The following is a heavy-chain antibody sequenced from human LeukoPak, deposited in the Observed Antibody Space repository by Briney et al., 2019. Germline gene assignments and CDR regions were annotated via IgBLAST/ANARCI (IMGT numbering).Heavy chain of an antibody. Sequence: GGSLRLSCAASGFTFGDYYMSWIRQAPGKGLEWVSYVSSSGSTIYYADSVKGRFTISRDNAKNSLYLQMNSLRAEDTAVYYCARATKSGGTFTLWSLAVALDYWGQGTLVTVSS. CDR3: ARATKSGGTFTLWSLAVALDY. J-gene: IGHJ4*02. V-gene: IGHV3-11*01. D-gene: IGHD2-21*01. CDR1: GFTFGDYY. CDR2: VSSSGSTI.